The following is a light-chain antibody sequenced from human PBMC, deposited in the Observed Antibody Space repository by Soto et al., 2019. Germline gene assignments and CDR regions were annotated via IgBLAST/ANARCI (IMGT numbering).Light chain of an antibody. Sequence: IVMTQSPLPLSVTXGQPASLFVQCRHSLRHSDGKTYLYWYLQKPGXPPQLXXYEVSNGLSGMQDRFSGSGSGTDFTLKISRVEAEDVGIYYCMQTIQLPWTFGQGTKV. CDR1: HSLRHSDGKTY. J-gene: IGKJ1*01. V-gene: IGKV2D-29*01. CDR2: EVS. CDR3: MQTIQLPWT.